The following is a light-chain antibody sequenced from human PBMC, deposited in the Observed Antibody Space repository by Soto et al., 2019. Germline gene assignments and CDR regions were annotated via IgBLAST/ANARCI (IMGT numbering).Light chain of an antibody. J-gene: IGKJ1*01. CDR2: AAS. Sequence: DIVLTQSPAPLSLSPGERATLSCMASQSIRSYLAWYQQRPGQAPRVLLYAASSRATGIPDRFSGSGSGTDFTLTISRLESEDVAVYYCQQYGSSMWTLGQGTKVDIK. CDR1: QSIRSY. CDR3: QQYGSSMWT. V-gene: IGKV3-20*01.